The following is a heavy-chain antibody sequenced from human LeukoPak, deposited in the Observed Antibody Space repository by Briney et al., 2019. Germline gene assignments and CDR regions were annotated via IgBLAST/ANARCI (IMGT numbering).Heavy chain of an antibody. CDR2: IYYSGST. D-gene: IGHD4-23*01. Sequence: SETLSLTCTVSGGSISSHYWNWIRQPPGKGLEWIGYIYYSGSTNYNPPLKSRVTISVDTSKNQFSLKLSSVTAADTAVYYCASETTVVTPGRSDVFDIWGQGTMVTVSS. CDR1: GGSISSHY. J-gene: IGHJ3*02. CDR3: ASETTVVTPGRSDVFDI. V-gene: IGHV4-59*11.